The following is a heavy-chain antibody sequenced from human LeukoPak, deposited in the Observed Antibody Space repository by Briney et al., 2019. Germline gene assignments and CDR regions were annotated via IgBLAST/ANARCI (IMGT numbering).Heavy chain of an antibody. V-gene: IGHV3-20*01. J-gene: IGHJ6*01. CDR1: GFTFDDYG. Sequence: GGSLRLSCAASGFTFDDYGMSWVRQAPGKGLEWVSGINWNGGSTGYADSVKGRFTISRDNAKSSLYLQMNSLRAEDTALYHCASDPDYGDYDQGYYYGMDVWGQGTTLTVSS. D-gene: IGHD4-17*01. CDR2: INWNGGST. CDR3: ASDPDYGDYDQGYYYGMDV.